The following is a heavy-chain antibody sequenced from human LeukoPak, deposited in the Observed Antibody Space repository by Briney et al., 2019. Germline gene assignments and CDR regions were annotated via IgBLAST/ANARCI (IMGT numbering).Heavy chain of an antibody. J-gene: IGHJ6*02. CDR1: GGTFSSYA. CDR2: INPNSGGT. D-gene: IGHD4-17*01. Sequence: ASVKVSCKASGGTFSSYAISWVRQAPGQGLEWMGRINPNSGGTNYAQKFQGRVTMTRDTSISTAYMELSRLRSDDTAVYYCASERSYGDYYYCYGMDVWGQGTTVTVSS. V-gene: IGHV1-2*06. CDR3: ASERSYGDYYYCYGMDV.